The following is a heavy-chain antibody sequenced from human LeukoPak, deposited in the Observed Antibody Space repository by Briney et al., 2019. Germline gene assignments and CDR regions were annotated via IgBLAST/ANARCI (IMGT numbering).Heavy chain of an antibody. CDR2: IYYSGST. J-gene: IGHJ4*02. V-gene: IGHV4-59*08. CDR1: GGSISSYY. CDR3: AVKRLYYFDY. Sequence: SETLSLTCTVSGGSISSYYWRWIRQPPGKGLEWIGYIYYSGSTNYNPSLKSRVTISVDTSKNQFSLKLSSVTAADTAVYYCAVKRLYYFDYWGQGTLVTVSS. D-gene: IGHD6-25*01.